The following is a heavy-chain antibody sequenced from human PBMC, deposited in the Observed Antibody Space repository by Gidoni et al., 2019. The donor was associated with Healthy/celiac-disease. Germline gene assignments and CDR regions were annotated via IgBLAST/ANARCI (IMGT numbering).Heavy chain of an antibody. Sequence: EVQLLESGGGLVQPGGSLRLSCAASGFTFSSYAMRWVRQAPGKGLEWVSAISGSGGSTYYADSVKGRFTISRDNSKNTLYLQMNSLRAEDTAVYYCAKYPAVYYYYYYMDVWGKGTTVTVSS. CDR1: GFTFSSYA. V-gene: IGHV3-23*01. J-gene: IGHJ6*03. CDR3: AKYPAVYYYYYYMDV. CDR2: ISGSGGST.